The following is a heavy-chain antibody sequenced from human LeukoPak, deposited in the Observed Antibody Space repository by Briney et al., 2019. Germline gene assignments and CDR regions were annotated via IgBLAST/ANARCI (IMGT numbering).Heavy chain of an antibody. V-gene: IGHV4-39*01. CDR3: ARHRRYSGYEVDY. CDR1: GGSISSSSYY. J-gene: IGHJ4*02. Sequence: SETLSLTCTVSGGSISSSSYYWGWIRQPPGKGLEWIGSIYYSGSTYYNPSLKSRVTISVDTSKNQFSLKLSSVTAADTAVYYCARHRRYSGYEVDYWGQGTLVTVSS. CDR2: IYYSGST. D-gene: IGHD5-12*01.